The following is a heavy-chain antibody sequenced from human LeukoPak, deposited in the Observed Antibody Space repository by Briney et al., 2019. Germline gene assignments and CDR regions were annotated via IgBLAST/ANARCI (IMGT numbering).Heavy chain of an antibody. CDR3: ARGWIVGATTHGAFDI. CDR1: GYTFTSYY. Sequence: ASVKVSCKASGYTFTSYYMHWVRQAPGQGLEWMGIINPSGGSASYAQKFQGRVTMTGDMSTSTVYMELSSLRSEDTAVYYCARGWIVGATTHGAFDIWGQGTMVTVSS. J-gene: IGHJ3*02. D-gene: IGHD1-26*01. CDR2: INPSGGSA. V-gene: IGHV1-46*01.